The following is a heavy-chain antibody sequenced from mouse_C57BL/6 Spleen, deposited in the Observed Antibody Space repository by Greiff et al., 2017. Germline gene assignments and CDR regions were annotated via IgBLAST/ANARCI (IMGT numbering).Heavy chain of an antibody. CDR1: GFTFSDAW. CDR3: PRNYYGSFDY. J-gene: IGHJ2*01. CDR2: IRNNASNHAS. D-gene: IGHD1-1*01. V-gene: IGHV6-6*01. Sequence: DVQLQESGGGLVQPGGSMKLSCAASGFTFSDAWMDWVRQSPEKGLEWVAEIRNNASNHASYYAESVKGRFTISRADSKSNVYLRMHSLRAEDTVVYYCPRNYYGSFDYWGPGTTLTVSS.